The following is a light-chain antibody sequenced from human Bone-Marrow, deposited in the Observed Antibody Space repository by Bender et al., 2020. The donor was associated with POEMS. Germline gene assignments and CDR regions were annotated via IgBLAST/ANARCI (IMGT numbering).Light chain of an antibody. CDR2: DDN. CDR1: NIGSKS. CDR3: QVWDAGNDHVV. Sequence: SYVLTQPPTVSVAPGQTARVSCGGNNIGSKSVHWYQQKAGQAPVVVVYDDNVRPSGIPERFSGSNSENTATLTITRVEAGDEADYYCQVWDAGNDHVVFGGGTKLTVL. J-gene: IGLJ2*01. V-gene: IGLV3-21*02.